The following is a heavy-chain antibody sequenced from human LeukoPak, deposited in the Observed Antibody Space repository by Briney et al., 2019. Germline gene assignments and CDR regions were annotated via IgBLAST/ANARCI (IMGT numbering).Heavy chain of an antibody. J-gene: IGHJ4*02. CDR3: ARCTGTIDYFDY. Sequence: RASVKVSCKASGGTFSSYAISWVRQAPGQGLEWMGGIIPIFGTANYAQKFQGRVTITADESTSTAYMELSSLRSEDTAVYYCARCTGTIDYFDYWGQGTLVTVSS. V-gene: IGHV1-69*13. CDR2: IIPIFGTA. CDR1: GGTFSSYA. D-gene: IGHD1-7*01.